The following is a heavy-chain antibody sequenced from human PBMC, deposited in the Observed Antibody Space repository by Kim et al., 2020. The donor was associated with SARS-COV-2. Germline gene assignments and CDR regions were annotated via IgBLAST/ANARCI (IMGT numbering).Heavy chain of an antibody. CDR3: ASIAPAARGEDY. Sequence: DYSVSVKSRITINPDTSKNQFSLQLNSVTPEDTAVYYCASIAPAARGEDYWGQGTLVIVSS. D-gene: IGHD6-13*01. V-gene: IGHV6-1*01. J-gene: IGHJ4*02.